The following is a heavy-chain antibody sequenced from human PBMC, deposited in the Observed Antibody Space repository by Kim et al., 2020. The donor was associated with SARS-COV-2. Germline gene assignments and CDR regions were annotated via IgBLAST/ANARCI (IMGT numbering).Heavy chain of an antibody. V-gene: IGHV3-53*01. CDR2: INSGGST. CDR1: GFTVSSNY. CDR3: ARVVREEGYFDY. Sequence: GGSLRLSCAASGFTVSSNYMSWVRQAPGKGLEWVSVINSGGSTYYADSVKGRFTISRDNSKNTLYLQMNNLRAEDTAVYYCARVVREEGYFDYWGQGTLVTVSS. D-gene: IGHD1-26*01. J-gene: IGHJ4*02.